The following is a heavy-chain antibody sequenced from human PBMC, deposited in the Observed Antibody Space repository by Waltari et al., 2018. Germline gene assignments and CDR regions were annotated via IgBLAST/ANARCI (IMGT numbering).Heavy chain of an antibody. D-gene: IGHD1-26*01. CDR3: ARDSRGGWELPEYYFDY. V-gene: IGHV3-74*01. CDR2: INSDGSST. Sequence: EVQLVESGGGLVQPGGSLRLSCAASGFTFSSYWMHWVRQAPGKGVGWVSRINSDGSSTSYADSVKGRFTISRDNAKNTLYLQMNSLRAEDTAVYYCARDSRGGWELPEYYFDYWGQGTLVTVSS. CDR1: GFTFSSYW. J-gene: IGHJ4*02.